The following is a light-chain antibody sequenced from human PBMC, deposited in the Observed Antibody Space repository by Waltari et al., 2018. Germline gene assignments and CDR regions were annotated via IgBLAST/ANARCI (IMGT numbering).Light chain of an antibody. CDR1: SSNIGNNY. J-gene: IGLJ7*01. CDR3: GTWDSSLSGAV. V-gene: IGLV1-51*02. Sequence: QSVLTQPPSVSAAPGQRVTISFSGGSSNIGNNYVSWYRQFPGTAPNLLIYENTERPSGIPGRFSGSKSGTSATLDITGLQAGDEADYYCGTWDSSLSGAVFGGGTHLTVL. CDR2: ENT.